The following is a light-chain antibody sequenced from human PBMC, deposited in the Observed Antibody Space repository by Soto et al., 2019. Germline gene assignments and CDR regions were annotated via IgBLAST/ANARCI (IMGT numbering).Light chain of an antibody. CDR2: AAS. J-gene: IGKJ2*01. Sequence: VVLTQSPVTLSLSPWARATLSCRASQSVSSSFLAWYQQKPGQAPRLLIHAASNGATGIPARFRGSGSGTDFTLTISSLEPEDSAVYYCHQYAGSPQTFGQGTKVDIK. CDR1: QSVSSSF. CDR3: HQYAGSPQT. V-gene: IGKV3-20*01.